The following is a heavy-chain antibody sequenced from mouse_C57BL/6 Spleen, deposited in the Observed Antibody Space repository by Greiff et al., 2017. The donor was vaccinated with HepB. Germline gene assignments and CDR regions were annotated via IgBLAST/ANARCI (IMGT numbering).Heavy chain of an antibody. Sequence: VKLVESGPELVKPGASVKISCKASGYAFSSSWMNWVKQRPGKGLEWIGRIYPGDGDTNYNGKFKGKATLTADKSSSTAYMQLSSLTSEDSAVYFCARSLYYYGSSYAMDYWGQGTSVTVSS. V-gene: IGHV1-82*01. CDR3: ARSLYYYGSSYAMDY. J-gene: IGHJ4*01. CDR2: IYPGDGDT. D-gene: IGHD1-1*01. CDR1: GYAFSSSW.